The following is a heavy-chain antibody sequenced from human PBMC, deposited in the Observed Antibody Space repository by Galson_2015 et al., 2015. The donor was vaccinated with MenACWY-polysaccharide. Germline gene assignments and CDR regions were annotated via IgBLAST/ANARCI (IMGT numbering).Heavy chain of an antibody. CDR2: ISSSSSYV. J-gene: IGHJ4*02. V-gene: IGHV3-21*01. Sequence: SLRLSCAASGFTFSSYNMNWVRQAPGKGLEWVSSISSSSSYVYYADSVKGRFTISRDNAKNSLYLQLSSLRAEDTAVYHCARDGGYCSGGTCYPRFDYWGQGTLVTVSS. CDR1: GFTFSSYN. D-gene: IGHD2-15*01. CDR3: ARDGGYCSGGTCYPRFDY.